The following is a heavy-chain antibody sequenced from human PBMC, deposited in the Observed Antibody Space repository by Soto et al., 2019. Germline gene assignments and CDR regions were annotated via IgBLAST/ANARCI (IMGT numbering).Heavy chain of an antibody. CDR2: IYHSGST. V-gene: IGHV4-30-2*01. Sequence: QLQLQESGSGLVKPSQTLSLTCAVSGGSISSGGYSWSWIRQPPGKGLEWIGYIYHSGSTYYNPSLKSRVTISVDSSKNQFSLKLSSVTDADTAVYYCARGEVEGYCSGGSCYSGENWFDPWGQGTLVTVSS. D-gene: IGHD2-15*01. CDR1: GGSISSGGYS. J-gene: IGHJ5*02. CDR3: ARGEVEGYCSGGSCYSGENWFDP.